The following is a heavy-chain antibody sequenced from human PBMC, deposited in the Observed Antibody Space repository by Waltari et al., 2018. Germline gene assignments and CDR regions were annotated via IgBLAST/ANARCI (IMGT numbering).Heavy chain of an antibody. V-gene: IGHV1-24*01. CDR3: ATGWMRGAGSSGWYVGYFDL. Sequence: VQSGAEVKKPGASVKVSCKVSGYTLTELSMHWVRQAPGKGLEWMGGFDPEDGETIYAQKFQGRVTMTEDTSTDTAYMELSSLRSEDTAVYYCATGWMRGAGSSGWYVGYFDLWGRGTLVTVSS. D-gene: IGHD6-19*01. CDR2: FDPEDGET. J-gene: IGHJ2*01. CDR1: GYTLTELS.